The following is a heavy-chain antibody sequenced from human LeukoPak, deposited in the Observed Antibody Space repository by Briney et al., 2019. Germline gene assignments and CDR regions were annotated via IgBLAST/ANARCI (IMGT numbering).Heavy chain of an antibody. CDR1: GFTFSGYW. CDR3: ARDGDGYNFDY. D-gene: IGHD5-24*01. CDR2: VTRDGSGT. V-gene: IGHV3-74*01. Sequence: GVLRLSCAASGFTFSGYWMHWVRQAPGKGLVWVARVTRDGSGTNYADSVKGRFTISRDNGKNTLYLQMNGLRAEDTAVYYCARDGDGYNFDYWGQGTLVTVSS. J-gene: IGHJ4*02.